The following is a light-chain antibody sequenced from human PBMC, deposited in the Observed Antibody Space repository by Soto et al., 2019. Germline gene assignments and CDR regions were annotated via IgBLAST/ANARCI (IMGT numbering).Light chain of an antibody. Sequence: EIVLTQSPGTLSLSPGERATLSCRASQSVSSSSLAWYQQKPGQAPRLLIYGASSRATGIPDRFNGSGSGTDFTLTISRLEPEDFAVFYCQQYGSSPYTFGQGTKLEIK. CDR3: QQYGSSPYT. CDR2: GAS. CDR1: QSVSSSS. V-gene: IGKV3-20*01. J-gene: IGKJ2*01.